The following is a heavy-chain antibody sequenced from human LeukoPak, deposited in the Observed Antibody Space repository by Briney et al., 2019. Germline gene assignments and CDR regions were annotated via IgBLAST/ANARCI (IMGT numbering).Heavy chain of an antibody. CDR1: GFTFSSYW. CDR2: IKQDGSEK. CDR3: AREGDYYDSSDAFDI. V-gene: IGHV3-7*01. J-gene: IGHJ3*02. Sequence: GGSLRLSCAASGFTFSSYWMSWVRQAPGKGLEWVANIKQDGSEKYYVDSVKGRFTIPRDNAKNSLSLQMNSLRAEDTAVYYSAREGDYYDSSDAFDIWGQGTMVTVSS. D-gene: IGHD3-22*01.